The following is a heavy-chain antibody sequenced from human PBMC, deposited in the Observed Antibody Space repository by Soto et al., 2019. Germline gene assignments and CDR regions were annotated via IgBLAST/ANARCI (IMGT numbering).Heavy chain of an antibody. CDR1: GFAFISYA. D-gene: IGHD1-26*01. CDR3: ARRGSGNYYDY. CDR2: ISGSGGST. J-gene: IGHJ4*02. Sequence: EVQLLESGGGLVQPGASLRLSCAAAGFAFISYAMRWVRQAPGKGLEWVSTISGSGGSTYYADSVKGRFTISRDNSKHTLYLHMNSLRAEDTAVYYCARRGSGNYYDYWGQGTLVTVSS. V-gene: IGHV3-23*01.